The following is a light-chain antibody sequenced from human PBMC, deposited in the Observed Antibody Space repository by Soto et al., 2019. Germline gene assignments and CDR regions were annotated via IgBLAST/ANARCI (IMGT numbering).Light chain of an antibody. CDR1: QAISTW. CDR2: AAS. CDR3: QQANSFPRT. Sequence: DIQMTQSPSSVSASVGDRVTITCRASQAISTWLAWYQQKPGKAPKLLIYAASNLQTWFLSMFSGSGSGTDFTLTISSLQPEDFATYYCQQANSFPRTFGQGTKVEIK. V-gene: IGKV1D-12*01. J-gene: IGKJ1*01.